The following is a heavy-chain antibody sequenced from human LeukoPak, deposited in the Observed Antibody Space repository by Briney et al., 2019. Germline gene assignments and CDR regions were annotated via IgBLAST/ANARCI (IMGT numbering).Heavy chain of an antibody. J-gene: IGHJ3*02. CDR2: IIPIFGTA. D-gene: IGHD3-22*01. CDR1: GGTFSSYA. Sequence: GASVKVSCKASGGTFSSYAISWVRQAPGQGLEWMGGIIPIFGTANYAQKFQGRVTITADESTSTAYMELSSLRSEDTAVYYCARMRYYDSSGPNDAFDIWGQGTMVTVSS. V-gene: IGHV1-69*13. CDR3: ARMRYYDSSGPNDAFDI.